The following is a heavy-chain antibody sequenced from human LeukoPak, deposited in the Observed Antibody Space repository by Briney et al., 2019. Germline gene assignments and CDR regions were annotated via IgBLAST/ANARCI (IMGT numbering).Heavy chain of an antibody. CDR1: GITLSNYG. Sequence: GGSLRLSCAVSGITLSNYGMSWVRQAPGKGLEWVAGISDSGGSTNYADSVKGRFTISRDNPKNTLYLQMNSLRAEDTAVYYCARDYGVDVWGQGTTVTVSS. V-gene: IGHV3-23*01. CDR2: ISDSGGST. CDR3: ARDYGVDV. J-gene: IGHJ6*02.